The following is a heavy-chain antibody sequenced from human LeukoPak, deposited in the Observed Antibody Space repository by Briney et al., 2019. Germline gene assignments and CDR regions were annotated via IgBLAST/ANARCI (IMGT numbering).Heavy chain of an antibody. J-gene: IGHJ4*02. D-gene: IGHD3-22*01. V-gene: IGHV3-30*02. CDR2: IRSDAGNK. Sequence: GGSLRLSCAASGFTFSNYGMHWVRQAPGKGLEWVAFIRSDAGNKYYVDSVKGRFTISRDNSKKTLYLQMNSLRAEDTAVYYCAKDGAYYDSSGYSPRLFDYWGQGTLVTVSS. CDR3: AKDGAYYDSSGYSPRLFDY. CDR1: GFTFSNYG.